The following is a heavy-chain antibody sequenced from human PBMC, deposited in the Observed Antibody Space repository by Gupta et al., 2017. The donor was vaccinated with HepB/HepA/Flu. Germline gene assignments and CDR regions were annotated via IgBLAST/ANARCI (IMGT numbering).Heavy chain of an antibody. J-gene: IGHJ2*01. CDR1: GDSIKTYY. CDR2: IYYSGST. V-gene: IGHV4-59*08. D-gene: IGHD3-22*01. Sequence: QVQLQESGPGLVKPSETLSLPCAVSGDSIKTYYWSWIRQPPGKGLEWVGYIYYSGSTNYNPSLKSRVTTSIDTSKNQFSLNLRAVTAADTAVYYCAGQIRHYYDDGNGYDIDWYFDLWGRGILVTVSS. CDR3: AGQIRHYYDDGNGYDIDWYFDL.